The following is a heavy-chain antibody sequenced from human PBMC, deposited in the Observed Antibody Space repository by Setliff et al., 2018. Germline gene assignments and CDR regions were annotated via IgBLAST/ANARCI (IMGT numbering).Heavy chain of an antibody. CDR2: IRYDGSNK. J-gene: IGHJ4*02. CDR1: GFTFSAHY. D-gene: IGHD3-22*01. Sequence: SLRLSCAASGFTFSAHYMDWLRQAPGKGLEWVAFIRYDGSNKYYADSVKGRFTISRDNSKNTLYLQMNSLRAEDTAVYYCAKVRGNYDSSGYYYFDYWGQGTLVTVSS. V-gene: IGHV3-30*02. CDR3: AKVRGNYDSSGYYYFDY.